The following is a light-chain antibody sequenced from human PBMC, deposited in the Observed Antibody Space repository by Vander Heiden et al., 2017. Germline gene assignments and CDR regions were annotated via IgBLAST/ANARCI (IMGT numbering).Light chain of an antibody. J-gene: IGKJ2*01. CDR3: QQLNSYPYT. CDR1: QGISSY. Sequence: DIQFTQSPSFLSASVGDRVTIACRASQGISSYLAWYQQKPGKAPNLLISAASTLQSGVPSRFSGSGSGTQFTLTIISLQPEDFATYYCQQLNSYPYTFGQGTKLEIK. V-gene: IGKV1-9*01. CDR2: AAS.